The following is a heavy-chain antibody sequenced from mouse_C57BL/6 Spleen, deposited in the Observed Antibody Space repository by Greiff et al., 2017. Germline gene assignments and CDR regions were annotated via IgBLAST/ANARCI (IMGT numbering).Heavy chain of an antibody. CDR3: ARGGGTVVATEYFDV. V-gene: IGHV5-16*01. Sequence: EVNLVESEGGLVQPGSSMKLSCTASGFTFSDYYMAWVRQVPEKGLEWVANINYDGSSTYYLDSLKSRFIISRDNAKNILYLQMSSRKSEDTATYYCARGGGTVVATEYFDVWGTGTTVTVSS. CDR1: GFTFSDYY. D-gene: IGHD1-1*01. J-gene: IGHJ1*03. CDR2: INYDGSST.